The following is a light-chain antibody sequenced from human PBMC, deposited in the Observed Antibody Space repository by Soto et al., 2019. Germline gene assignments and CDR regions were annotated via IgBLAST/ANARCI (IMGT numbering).Light chain of an antibody. Sequence: SYELTQPPSVSVAPGQTARITCGGNNIESKSVHWYPQKPSQAPVVVVYDDTDRASGIPERFSGSNAGNTATLTVSRVEAGDEADYYCQVWDSNSDHLVVFGGGTKLTVL. CDR2: DDT. J-gene: IGLJ2*01. CDR3: QVWDSNSDHLVV. V-gene: IGLV3-21*02. CDR1: NIESKS.